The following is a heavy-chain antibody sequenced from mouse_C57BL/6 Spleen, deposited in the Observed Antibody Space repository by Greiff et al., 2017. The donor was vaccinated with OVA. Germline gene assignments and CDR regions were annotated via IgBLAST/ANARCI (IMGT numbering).Heavy chain of an antibody. Sequence: DVQLQESGPGLVKPSQSLSLTCSVTGYSITSGYYWNWIRQFPGNKLEWMGYISYDGSNNYNPSLKNRISITRDTSKNQFLLELNSVTTEDTATYYCAITGYYFDYWGEGTTLTVSS. D-gene: IGHD4-1*01. CDR2: ISYDGSN. CDR3: AITGYYFDY. V-gene: IGHV3-6*01. CDR1: GYSITSGYY. J-gene: IGHJ2*01.